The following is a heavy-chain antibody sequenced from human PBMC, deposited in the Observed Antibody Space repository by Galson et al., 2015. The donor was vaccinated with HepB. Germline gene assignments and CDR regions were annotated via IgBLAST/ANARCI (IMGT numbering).Heavy chain of an antibody. CDR3: ARTRRSGYSSSWDLYYYGMDV. D-gene: IGHD6-13*01. CDR2: ISYDGSNK. Sequence: SLRLSCAASGFTFSSYAMHWVRQAPGKGLEWVAVISYDGSNKYYEDSVKGRFTISRDNSKNTLYLQMNSLRAEDTAVYYCARTRRSGYSSSWDLYYYGMDVWGQGTTVTVSS. V-gene: IGHV3-30-3*01. CDR1: GFTFSSYA. J-gene: IGHJ6*02.